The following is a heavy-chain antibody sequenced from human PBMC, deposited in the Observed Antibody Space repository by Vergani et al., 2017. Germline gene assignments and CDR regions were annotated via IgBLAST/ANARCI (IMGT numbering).Heavy chain of an antibody. CDR1: GFTFSTYA. Sequence: QVQLVESGGGVVQPGRSLRLSCTSSGFTFSTYAMHWVRQAPGKGLEWVAIIYYDGSNKYYADSVKGRFPISRDNSRNTLDLLLSSLIAEDTAIYYCVREGSYCGSTTCRNPSYVYYYHMDVWGEGTTVTVSS. V-gene: IGHV3-33*01. CDR3: VREGSYCGSTTCRNPSYVYYYHMDV. CDR2: IYYDGSNK. D-gene: IGHD2-21*01. J-gene: IGHJ6*03.